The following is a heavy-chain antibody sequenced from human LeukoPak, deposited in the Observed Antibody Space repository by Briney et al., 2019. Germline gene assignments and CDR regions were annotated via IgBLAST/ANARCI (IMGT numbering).Heavy chain of an antibody. V-gene: IGHV3-30-3*01. Sequence: RAGGSLRLSCAASGFTFSSYAMHWVRQAPGKGLEWVAVISYDGSNKYYADSVKGRFTISRDNTNTSLFLQMNSPRAEDTATYFCARRGTDASFSFFDVWGQGTMVTVSS. CDR3: ARRGTDASFSFFDV. CDR1: GFTFSSYA. D-gene: IGHD1-1*01. J-gene: IGHJ3*01. CDR2: ISYDGSNK.